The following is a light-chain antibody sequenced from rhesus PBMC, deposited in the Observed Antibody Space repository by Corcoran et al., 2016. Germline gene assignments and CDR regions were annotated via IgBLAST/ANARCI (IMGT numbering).Light chain of an antibody. J-gene: IGLJ6*01. CDR1: SNDIGANKY. Sequence: QAALTQPRSVSESPGQSVTISCTGTSNDIGANKYVSWYRQHPGTAPKVLIYEVNKRAFGVSARFSGAKSGNTASLTISGLQAEDEADYDCSSFAANNSFLFGTGTKLTVL. V-gene: IGLV2-32*02. CDR3: SSFAANNSFL. CDR2: EVN.